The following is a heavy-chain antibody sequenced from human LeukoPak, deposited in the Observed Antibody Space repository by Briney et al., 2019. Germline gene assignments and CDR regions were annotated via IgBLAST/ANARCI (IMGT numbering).Heavy chain of an antibody. CDR3: AKGHFGAGHY. CDR1: GFTFDDFT. D-gene: IGHD3-3*01. Sequence: PGGSLRLSCAASGFTFDDFTMHWFRQPPGRGLQWVSLTTGDGGTTSYADSVKGRFTISRDNSKNSLYLRMNSLRNEDTALYYCAKGHFGAGHYWGQGTLVTVSS. CDR2: TTGDGGTT. J-gene: IGHJ4*02. V-gene: IGHV3-43*02.